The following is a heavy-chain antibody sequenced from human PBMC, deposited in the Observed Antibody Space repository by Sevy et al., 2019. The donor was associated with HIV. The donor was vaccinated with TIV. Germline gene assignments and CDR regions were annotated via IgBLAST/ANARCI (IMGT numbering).Heavy chain of an antibody. CDR2: ISSSSTYI. CDR3: ARPDDSSGYYIEYFQH. D-gene: IGHD3-22*01. V-gene: IGHV3-21*01. J-gene: IGHJ1*01. Sequence: GGSLRLSCAASGFTFSSYSMNWVRQAPGKGLEWVSSISSSSTYIYYADSVKGRFTISRDNAKNSLYLQMNSLRGEDTAVYYCARPDDSSGYYIEYFQHWGQGTLVTVSS. CDR1: GFTFSSYS.